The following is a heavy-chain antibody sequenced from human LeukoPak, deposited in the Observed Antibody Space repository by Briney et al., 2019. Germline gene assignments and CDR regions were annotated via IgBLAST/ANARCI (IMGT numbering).Heavy chain of an antibody. J-gene: IGHJ6*03. CDR3: ARDRRVGATSYYYYYMDV. Sequence: ASVKVSCKASGYTFTGYYMHWVRQAPGQGLEWMGWISAYNGNTNYAQKLQGRVTMTTVTSTSTAYMELRSLRSDDTAVYYCARDRRVGATSYYYYYMDVWAKGPRSPSP. V-gene: IGHV1-18*04. CDR1: GYTFTGYY. CDR2: ISAYNGNT. D-gene: IGHD1-26*01.